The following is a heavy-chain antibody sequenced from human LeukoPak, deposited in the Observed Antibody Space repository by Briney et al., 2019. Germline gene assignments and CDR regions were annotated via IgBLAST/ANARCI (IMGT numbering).Heavy chain of an antibody. J-gene: IGHJ4*02. D-gene: IGHD6-19*01. CDR3: ARHGGWYFDS. Sequence: SETLSLTCTVSGGSISSYYWSWIRQPPGKGLEWIGEIYYGGRTKYSPSLKNRVTISVDTSKNQVSLNLGSVTAGDTAVYFCARHGGWYFDSWGQGILVTVSS. CDR2: IYYGGRT. V-gene: IGHV4-59*08. CDR1: GGSISSYY.